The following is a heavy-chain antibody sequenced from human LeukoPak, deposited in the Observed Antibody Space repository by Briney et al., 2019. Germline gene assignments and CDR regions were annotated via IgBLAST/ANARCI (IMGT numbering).Heavy chain of an antibody. J-gene: IGHJ1*01. CDR1: GFTFSRYW. CDR2: INGDGSTT. V-gene: IGHV3-74*01. CDR3: ATGNYYDSRGYYTFGH. Sequence: GGSLRLSYAASGFTFSRYWMHWVRQAPGKGLVWVSRINGDGSTTSYADSVKGGFTISRDNAKNTLYLQMNSLRAEDTAVYYCATGNYYDSRGYYTFGHWGQGTLVTVSS. D-gene: IGHD3-22*01.